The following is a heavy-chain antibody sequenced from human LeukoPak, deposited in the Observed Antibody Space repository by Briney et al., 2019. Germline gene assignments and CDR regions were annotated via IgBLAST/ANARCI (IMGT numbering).Heavy chain of an antibody. Sequence: PSETLSLTCAVYGGPFSGYYWSWIRQPPGKGLEWIGEINHSGSPNYNPSLKSRVTISVDTSKNQFSLKLSSVTAADTAVYYCARRLPVAGRAPDYWGQGTLVTVSS. CDR2: INHSGSP. CDR3: ARRLPVAGRAPDY. V-gene: IGHV4-34*01. D-gene: IGHD6-19*01. CDR1: GGPFSGYY. J-gene: IGHJ4*02.